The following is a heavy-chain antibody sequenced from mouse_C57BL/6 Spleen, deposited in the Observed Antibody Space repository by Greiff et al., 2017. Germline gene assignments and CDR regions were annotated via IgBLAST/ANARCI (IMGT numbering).Heavy chain of an antibody. J-gene: IGHJ3*01. CDR2: INPSSGYT. D-gene: IGHD2-5*01. CDR1: GYTFTSYW. CDR3: ASSYYSNSTFAY. Sequence: VQLQQSGAELAKPGASVKLSCKASGYTFTSYWLHWVKQRPGQGLEWIGYINPSSGYTKYNQKFKDKATLTADRSSSTAYMQLSSLTYEDSAVYYCASSYYSNSTFAYWGQGTLVTVSA. V-gene: IGHV1-7*01.